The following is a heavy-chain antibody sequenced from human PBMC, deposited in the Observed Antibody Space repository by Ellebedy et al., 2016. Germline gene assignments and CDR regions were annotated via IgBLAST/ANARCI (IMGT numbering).Heavy chain of an antibody. CDR1: GYTFTSYY. V-gene: IGHV1-46*01. CDR2: INPSGGST. CDR3: ARDLMVRGVIDYYYGMDV. J-gene: IGHJ6*02. D-gene: IGHD3-10*01. Sequence: ASVKVSCXASGYTFTSYYMHWVRQAPGQGLEWMGIINPSGGSTSYAQKFQGRVTMTRDTSTSTVYMELSSLRSEDTAVYYCARDLMVRGVIDYYYGMDVWGQGTTVTVSS.